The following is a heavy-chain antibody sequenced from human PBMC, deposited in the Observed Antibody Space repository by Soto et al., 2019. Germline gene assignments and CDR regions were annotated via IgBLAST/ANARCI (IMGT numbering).Heavy chain of an antibody. J-gene: IGHJ4*02. CDR3: AKDTGDYWSPSDY. V-gene: IGHV3-23*01. Sequence: EVQVLESGGGLVQPGGSLRLSCAASGFTFSSYAMNWVRQAPGKGLEWVSGIRAGGGSTYYADSVKGRFTVSRDNSKNTVYLQMNSLRAEDTAVYYCAKDTGDYWSPSDYWGQGTLVTVSS. CDR1: GFTFSSYA. CDR2: IRAGGGST. D-gene: IGHD3-3*01.